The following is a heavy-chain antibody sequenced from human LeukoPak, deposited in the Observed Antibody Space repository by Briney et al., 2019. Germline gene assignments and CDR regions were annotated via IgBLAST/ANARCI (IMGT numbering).Heavy chain of an antibody. V-gene: IGHV5-51*01. J-gene: IGHJ6*02. CDR1: GYSFTSYW. CDR3: ARIPSVEYCGGGSCYSPYYGMDV. D-gene: IGHD2-15*01. CDR2: IYPGDSDT. Sequence: GESLKISCKGSGYSFTSYWLGWVRQMPGKGLEWMGIIYPGDSDTRYSPSFQGQVTISADKSITTAYLQWSSLKSSDTAMYYSARIPSVEYCGGGSCYSPYYGMDVWGQGTTVTVSS.